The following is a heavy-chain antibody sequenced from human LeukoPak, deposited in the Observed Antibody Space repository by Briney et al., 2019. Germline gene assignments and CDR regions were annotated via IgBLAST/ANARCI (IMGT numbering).Heavy chain of an antibody. Sequence: GGSLRLSCAASGFTVSSNFMYWVRQAPGKGLEWVSRICPDGTVTNYADSVKARFIISRDNARNTVYLQMNSLRVEDTAVYYCVRDFRSADYWGQGTLVTVSS. CDR1: GFTVSSNF. CDR3: VRDFRSADY. J-gene: IGHJ4*02. CDR2: ICPDGTVT. V-gene: IGHV3-74*01.